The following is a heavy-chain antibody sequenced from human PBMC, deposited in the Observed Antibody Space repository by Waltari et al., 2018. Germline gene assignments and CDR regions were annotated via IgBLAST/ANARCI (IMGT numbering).Heavy chain of an antibody. CDR1: GFTFSSFW. CDR3: ASARYSGTYYNDY. Sequence: EVQLVESGGGLVQPGGSLRLSCAASGFTFSSFWMHWVRQAPGKGLVWVSRINSDGSNTSYADSVKGRFTISRDNAKNTLYLQMNSLRAEDTAVYYCASARYSGTYYNDYWGQGMLVTVSP. CDR2: INSDGSNT. J-gene: IGHJ4*02. D-gene: IGHD1-26*01. V-gene: IGHV3-74*01.